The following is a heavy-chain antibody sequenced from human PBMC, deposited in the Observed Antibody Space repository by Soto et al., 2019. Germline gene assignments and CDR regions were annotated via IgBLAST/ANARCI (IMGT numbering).Heavy chain of an antibody. CDR1: GFTFSDYA. V-gene: IGHV3-23*01. CDR2: ISSGGGSP. D-gene: IGHD1-26*01. CDR3: AKGDGRIVPRHFDD. J-gene: IGHJ4*02. Sequence: QLLESGGGLVQPGGSLRLSCAASGFTFSDYAMSWVRQAPGKGLEWVSSISSGGGSPYYADSVKGRFTISRNNSKNTLFLQMNNLRAEDTAIYYGAKGDGRIVPRHFDDWGQVTLVTVSS.